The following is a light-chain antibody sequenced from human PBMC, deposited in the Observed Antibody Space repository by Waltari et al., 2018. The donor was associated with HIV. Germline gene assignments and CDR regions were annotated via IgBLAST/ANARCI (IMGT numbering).Light chain of an antibody. CDR1: SNDVGSYDL. Sequence: QSALTQPASVSGSPGQSITISCTGTSNDVGSYDLVSWSQQHPGKATKLMIYEVTKRPSGVSNRFSGSKSGNTASLTISGLQAEDEADYYCCSYAGFSTYVLFGGGTKLTVL. J-gene: IGLJ2*01. CDR2: EVT. V-gene: IGLV2-23*02. CDR3: CSYAGFSTYVL.